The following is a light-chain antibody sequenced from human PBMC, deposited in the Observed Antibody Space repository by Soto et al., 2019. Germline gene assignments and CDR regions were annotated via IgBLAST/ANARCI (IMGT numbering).Light chain of an antibody. Sequence: QSALTQPASVSGYPGQSITISCSGISSDVGGYNYVSWYQQHPGKAPKLMIYDVSNRPSGLFNRFSGSKSGNTASLTISGLQAEDEADYYCSSYTSSSPYVFGTGTKVTVL. CDR1: SSDVGGYNY. CDR3: SSYTSSSPYV. J-gene: IGLJ1*01. V-gene: IGLV2-14*01. CDR2: DVS.